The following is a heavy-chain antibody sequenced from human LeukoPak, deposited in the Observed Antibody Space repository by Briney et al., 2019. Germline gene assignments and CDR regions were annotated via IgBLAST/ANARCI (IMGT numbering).Heavy chain of an antibody. CDR1: GFTFSTYW. V-gene: IGHV3-7*03. Sequence: SGGSLRLSCVASGFTFSTYWMHWVRQAPGKGLEWVANTKQDGSEKYYVDSVKGRFTISRDNAKNSVYLGMNSLSAEDTAVYYCSRGGPFGGYWGQGTLVTVSS. J-gene: IGHJ4*02. CDR2: TKQDGSEK. CDR3: SRGGPFGGY. D-gene: IGHD3-16*01.